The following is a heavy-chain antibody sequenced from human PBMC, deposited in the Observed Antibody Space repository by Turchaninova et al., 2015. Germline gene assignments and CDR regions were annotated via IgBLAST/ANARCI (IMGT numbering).Heavy chain of an antibody. CDR2: IYYRGIT. D-gene: IGHD4-17*01. CDR3: ARRIDYGDSPEAFDI. CDR1: GSSISSGTW. J-gene: IGHJ3*02. V-gene: IGHV4-28*01. Sequence: QVQLQESGPGLVKPSDTLSLTCAVSGSSISSGTWWGWIRQPPGKGLEWIGYIYYRGITYYNPSLKSRLTMSLDTAKNQCSLKLSSVTAVDTAVYFCARRIDYGDSPEAFDIWGQGTMVIVSS.